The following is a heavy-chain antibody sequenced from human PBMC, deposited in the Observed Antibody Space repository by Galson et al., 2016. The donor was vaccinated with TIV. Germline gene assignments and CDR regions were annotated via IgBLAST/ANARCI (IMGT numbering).Heavy chain of an antibody. CDR2: IYYSGST. D-gene: IGHD5-24*01. J-gene: IGHJ3*02. Sequence: TLSLTCSVSGGSMSGGGYYWNWIRQPPGKGQECIGHIYYSGSTYYNPTLKRRVVISVDTSKNQFSLKVTSVTAADTAVYYCARGSPAGRLTATKLGDAFDIWGQGTKVAVSS. CDR3: ARGSPAGRLTATKLGDAFDI. V-gene: IGHV4-30-4*01. CDR1: GGSMSGGGYY.